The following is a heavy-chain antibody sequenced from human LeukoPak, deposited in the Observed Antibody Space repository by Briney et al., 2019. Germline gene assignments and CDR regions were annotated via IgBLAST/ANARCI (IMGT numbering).Heavy chain of an antibody. CDR2: IYYSGST. V-gene: IGHV4-39*01. D-gene: IGHD1-26*01. J-gene: IGHJ3*02. CDR1: GGSISSSSYY. Sequence: PSETLSLTCTVSGGSISSSSYYWGWIRQPPGKGLEWIGSIYYSGSTYYNPSLESRVTISVDTSKNQFSLKLSSVTAADTAVYYCARVPSGSYFNDAFDIWGQGTMVTVSS. CDR3: ARVPSGSYFNDAFDI.